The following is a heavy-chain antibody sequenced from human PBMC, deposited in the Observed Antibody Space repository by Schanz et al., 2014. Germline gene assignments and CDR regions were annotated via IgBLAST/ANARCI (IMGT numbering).Heavy chain of an antibody. CDR1: GFTFSSYG. Sequence: QVQLVESGGGVVQPGRSLRLSCAASGFTFSSYGMHWVRQAPVKGLEWVAVIWYDGSNKYYADSVKGRFTISRDNSKNTLFLQMNSLRAEDTAVYYCARVKYCTITRCYRTETEGIYYMDVWGKGTTVTVSS. CDR2: IWYDGSNK. D-gene: IGHD2-2*01. CDR3: ARVKYCTITRCYRTETEGIYYMDV. J-gene: IGHJ6*03. V-gene: IGHV3-33*01.